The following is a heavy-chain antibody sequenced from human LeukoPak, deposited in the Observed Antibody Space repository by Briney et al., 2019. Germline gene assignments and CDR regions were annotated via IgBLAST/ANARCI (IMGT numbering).Heavy chain of an antibody. V-gene: IGHV4-34*01. D-gene: IGHD3-3*01. CDR3: ARQIRGITTFGVVPRFDP. J-gene: IGHJ5*02. Sequence: SETLSLTCAVYGGSFSGYYWSWIRQPPGKGLEWIGEINHSGSTNYNPSLKSRVTISVDTSKNQFSLKLSSVTAADTAVYYCARQIRGITTFGVVPRFDPWGQGTLVTVSS. CDR2: INHSGST. CDR1: GGSFSGYY.